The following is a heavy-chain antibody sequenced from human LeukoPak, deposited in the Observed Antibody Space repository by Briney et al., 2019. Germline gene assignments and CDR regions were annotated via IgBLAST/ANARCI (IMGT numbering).Heavy chain of an antibody. CDR1: GFTFSSYG. Sequence: GGSLRLSCAASGFTFSSYGMHWVRQAPGKGLEWVAVISYDGSNKYYADSVKGRFTISRDNSKNTLYLQMNSLRAEDTAVYYCAKDHDRYGDCSDYWGQGTLVTV. CDR2: ISYDGSNK. V-gene: IGHV3-30*18. J-gene: IGHJ4*02. D-gene: IGHD2-21*02. CDR3: AKDHDRYGDCSDY.